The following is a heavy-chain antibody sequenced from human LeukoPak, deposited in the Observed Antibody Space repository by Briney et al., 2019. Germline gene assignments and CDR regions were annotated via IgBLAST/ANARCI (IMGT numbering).Heavy chain of an antibody. V-gene: IGHV3-7*04. J-gene: IGHJ4*02. D-gene: IGHD3-3*01. Sequence: GGSLRLSCAASGFTFSSYWMSWVRQAPGKGLEWVATIKQDGSQKEYVDSVKGRFTISRDNAKNSLYLQMNSLRVEDTAVYYCARDPRWSFDYWGQGTLVTVSS. CDR3: ARDPRWSFDY. CDR2: IKQDGSQK. CDR1: GFTFSSYW.